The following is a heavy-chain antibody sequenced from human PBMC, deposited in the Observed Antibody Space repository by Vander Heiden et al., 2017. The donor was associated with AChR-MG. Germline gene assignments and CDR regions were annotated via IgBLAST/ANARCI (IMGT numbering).Heavy chain of an antibody. Sequence: QVQLVQSGAEVKKPGASVKVSCKASGYTFPSYDIHWVRQATGQGLEWMGWMNPNSGNTGYAQKFQGRVTMTRNTSISTAYMELSSLRSEDTAVYYCARGPLITGTTADAFDIWGQGTMVTVSS. D-gene: IGHD1-20*01. V-gene: IGHV1-8*01. CDR2: MNPNSGNT. J-gene: IGHJ3*02. CDR3: ARGPLITGTTADAFDI. CDR1: GYTFPSYD.